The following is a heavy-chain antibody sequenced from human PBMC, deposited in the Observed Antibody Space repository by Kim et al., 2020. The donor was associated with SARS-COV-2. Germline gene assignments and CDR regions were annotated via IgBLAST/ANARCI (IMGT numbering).Heavy chain of an antibody. D-gene: IGHD5-12*01. V-gene: IGHV1-18*01. CDR1: GYSFTNFR. J-gene: IGHJ4*02. CDR2: ITDFNGNT. CDR3: ARNSGNSGCDFDS. Sequence: ASVKVSCRTSGYSFTNFRISWLRQAPGQGLEWMGCITDFNGNTIYAQKVQDRVTMTTDTSTSTAFMELRSLRSDDTAVYYCARNSGNSGCDFDSWGQGTL.